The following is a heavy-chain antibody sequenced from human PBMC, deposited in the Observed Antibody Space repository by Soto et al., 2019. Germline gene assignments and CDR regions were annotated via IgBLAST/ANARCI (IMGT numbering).Heavy chain of an antibody. CDR1: GYSSTSYW. D-gene: IGHD3-22*01. Sequence: PGESLKISCKGSGYSSTSYWIGWVRQMPGKGLEWMGIIYPGDSDTRYSPSFQGQVTISADKSISTAYLQWSSLKASDTAMYYCARRNPYDSSGYYGEYYYYGMDVWGQGTTVTVSS. V-gene: IGHV5-51*01. J-gene: IGHJ6*02. CDR3: ARRNPYDSSGYYGEYYYYGMDV. CDR2: IYPGDSDT.